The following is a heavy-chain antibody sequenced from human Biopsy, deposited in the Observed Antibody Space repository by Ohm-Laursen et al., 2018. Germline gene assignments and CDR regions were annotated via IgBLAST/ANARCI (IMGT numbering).Heavy chain of an antibody. CDR2: ISNRGST. CDR3: ARLYRLDDYWNDDPPDAFDV. J-gene: IGHJ3*01. D-gene: IGHD3-3*01. Sequence: SDTLSLTCTVSGGSFTGHYWSWIRQPPGKGLEWIGYISNRGSTNYNPSLRGRVTISVDTSKNQFSLKLSSVTAADTAVFFCARLYRLDDYWNDDPPDAFDVWGQGTRVTVSS. V-gene: IGHV4-59*07. CDR1: GGSFTGHY.